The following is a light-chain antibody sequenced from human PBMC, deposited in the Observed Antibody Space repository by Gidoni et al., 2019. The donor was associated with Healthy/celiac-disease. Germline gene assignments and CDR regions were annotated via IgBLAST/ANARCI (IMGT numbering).Light chain of an antibody. Sequence: IQMTQSPSSLSASVGDRVCITCRASQSISSYLNWYQQKPGKAPKLLIYAASSLQSGVPSRFSGSGSGTDFTLTISSLQPEDFATYYCQQSYSTLTFGGGTKVEIK. CDR1: QSISSY. CDR2: AAS. J-gene: IGKJ4*01. CDR3: QQSYSTLT. V-gene: IGKV1-39*01.